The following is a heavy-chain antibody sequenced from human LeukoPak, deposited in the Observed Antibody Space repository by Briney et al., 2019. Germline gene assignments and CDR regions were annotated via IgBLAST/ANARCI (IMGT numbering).Heavy chain of an antibody. CDR3: ARGYSYGSIDY. CDR1: GGTFSSYA. V-gene: IGHV1-69*04. D-gene: IGHD5-18*01. Sequence: ASVKVSCKASGGTFSSYAISWVRQAPGQGLEWMGRIIPILGIANYAQKFQGRVTITADKSTSTAYMELSGLRSEDTAVYYCARGYSYGSIDYWGQGTLVTVSS. J-gene: IGHJ4*02. CDR2: IIPILGIA.